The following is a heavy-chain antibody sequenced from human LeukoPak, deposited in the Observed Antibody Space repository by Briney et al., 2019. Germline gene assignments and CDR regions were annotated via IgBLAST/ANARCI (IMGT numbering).Heavy chain of an antibody. V-gene: IGHV1-69*06. CDR2: IIPIFGTA. CDR1: GGTFSSYA. Sequence: GASVKVSCKASGGTFSSYAISWVRQAPGQGLEWMGGIIPIFGTANYAQKFQGRVTITADKSTSTAYMELSSLRSEDTAVYYCARDWMVRGVPIPRRWFDPWGQGTLVTVSS. CDR3: ARDWMVRGVPIPRRWFDP. J-gene: IGHJ5*02. D-gene: IGHD3-10*01.